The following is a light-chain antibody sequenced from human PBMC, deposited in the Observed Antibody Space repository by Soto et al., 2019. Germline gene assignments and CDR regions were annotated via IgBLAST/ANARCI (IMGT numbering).Light chain of an antibody. J-gene: IGKJ1*01. CDR1: QGISSY. Sequence: AIRMTQSPSSFSASTGDRVTITCRASQGISSYLAWYQQKPWKAPKLLIYAASTLQSGVPSRFSGSGSGTDLTLTIRCLQSEDFATYYCQQYYSYPQTFGQGTKVEIK. CDR2: AAS. CDR3: QQYYSYPQT. V-gene: IGKV1-8*01.